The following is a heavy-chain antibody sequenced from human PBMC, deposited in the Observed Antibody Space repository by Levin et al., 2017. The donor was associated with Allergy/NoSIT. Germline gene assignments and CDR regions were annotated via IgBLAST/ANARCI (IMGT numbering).Heavy chain of an antibody. CDR1: GFTFSSYA. V-gene: IGHV3-23*01. J-gene: IGHJ4*02. D-gene: IGHD3-10*01. Sequence: GESLKISCAASGFTFSSYAMSWVRQAPGKGLEWVSAISGSGGSTYYADSVKGRFTISRDNSKNTLYLQMNSLRAEDTAVYYCAKSGWFGELSSYFDYWGQGTLVTVSS. CDR2: ISGSGGST. CDR3: AKSGWFGELSSYFDY.